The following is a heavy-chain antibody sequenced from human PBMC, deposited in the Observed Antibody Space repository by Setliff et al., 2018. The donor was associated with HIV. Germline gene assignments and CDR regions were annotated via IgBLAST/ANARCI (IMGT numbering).Heavy chain of an antibody. CDR3: ARDLAGYYDFWSGYPGYAFDI. J-gene: IGHJ3*02. Sequence: SVKVSCKASGGTFSRLAISWVRQAPGQGPEWMGGIIPVFGTPNYAQKFQGRVTVTADESTTSAYMELSSLRSDDTAVYYCARDLAGYYDFWSGYPGYAFDIWGQGTMVTVSS. CDR2: IIPVFGTP. D-gene: IGHD3-3*01. CDR1: GGTFSRLA. V-gene: IGHV1-69*13.